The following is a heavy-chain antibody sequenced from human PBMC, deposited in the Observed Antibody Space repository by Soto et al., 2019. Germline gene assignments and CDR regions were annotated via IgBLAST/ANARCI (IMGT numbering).Heavy chain of an antibody. Sequence: EVQVVESGGGLVQPGGSLRLSCVASGFTFSTYWRHWVRQAPGKGLVWVSRIKFDGSTTSYADSVKGRFTISRDNAKNTVYLQMNSLRAEDTGVYYCARGIRNYYGVDVWGQGTTVTVSS. CDR1: GFTFSTYW. D-gene: IGHD5-18*01. V-gene: IGHV3-74*01. J-gene: IGHJ6*02. CDR2: IKFDGSTT. CDR3: ARGIRNYYGVDV.